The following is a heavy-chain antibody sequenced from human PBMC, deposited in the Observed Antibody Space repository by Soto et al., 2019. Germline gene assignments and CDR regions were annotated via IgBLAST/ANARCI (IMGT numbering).Heavy chain of an antibody. J-gene: IGHJ6*02. CDR3: ARDHRQYCSSTSCYTDYYYGMDV. D-gene: IGHD2-2*02. V-gene: IGHV4-31*03. CDR1: GGSISSGGYY. CDR2: IYYSGST. Sequence: TLSLTCTVSGGSISSGGYYWSWIRQHPGKGLERIGYIYYSGSTYYNPSLKSRVTISVDTSKNQFSLKLSSVTAADTAVYYCARDHRQYCSSTSCYTDYYYGMDVWGQGTTVTVSS.